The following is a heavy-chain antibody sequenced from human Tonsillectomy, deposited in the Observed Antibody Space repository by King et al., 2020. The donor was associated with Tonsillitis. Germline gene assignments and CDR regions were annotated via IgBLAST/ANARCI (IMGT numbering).Heavy chain of an antibody. CDR2: INPSGDNT. Sequence: VQLVESGAEVKKPGASVKVSCKASGYTFTSYYMHWVRQAPGQGLEWMGIINPSGDNTNYAQKFQGRVTMTRDTSTSTVYMELSSLRSEDTAVYYCARAAGAPPRYYYYYMDVWCKGTTVTFSS. CDR3: ARAAGAPPRYYYYYMDV. CDR1: GYTFTSYY. J-gene: IGHJ6*03. D-gene: IGHD6-13*01. V-gene: IGHV1-46*03.